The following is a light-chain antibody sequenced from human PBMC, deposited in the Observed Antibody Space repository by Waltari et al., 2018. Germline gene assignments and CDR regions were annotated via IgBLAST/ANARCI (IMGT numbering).Light chain of an antibody. J-gene: IGLJ3*02. CDR2: TTN. CDR3: VLYLGSDNWM. V-gene: IGLV8-61*01. Sequence: QTLVTQEPSLSVSPGGTVTLTCALNSGPVSFSHHTTWYRQTPGQAPRTVIYTTNTRSSGVPDRFSGSIVGSKAALTITGAQADDESHYYCVLYLGSDNWMFGGGTKLTVL. CDR1: SGPVSFSHH.